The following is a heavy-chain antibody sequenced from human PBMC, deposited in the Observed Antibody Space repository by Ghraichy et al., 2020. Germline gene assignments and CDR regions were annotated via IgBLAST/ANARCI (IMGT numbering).Heavy chain of an antibody. Sequence: GGSLRLSCAASGFTFSSYAMSWVRQAPGKGLEWVSAISGSGGSTYYADSVKGRFTISRDNSKNTLYLQMNSLRAEDTAVYYCAKDGYYDFWSGYYTHYYYYYYMDVWGKGTTVTVSS. CDR2: ISGSGGST. V-gene: IGHV3-23*01. CDR3: AKDGYYDFWSGYYTHYYYYYYMDV. CDR1: GFTFSSYA. J-gene: IGHJ6*03. D-gene: IGHD3-3*01.